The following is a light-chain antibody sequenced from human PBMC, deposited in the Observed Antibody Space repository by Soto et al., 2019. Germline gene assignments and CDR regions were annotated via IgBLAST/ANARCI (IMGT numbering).Light chain of an antibody. Sequence: SYVLTQTPSVSVAPGQTARITCGGNNIRNKSVQWYQQKPGQAPVVVVYDDTNRPSGIPERFSGSNSGNTATLTISRVEAGDEADYYCQVWDSSSDHWVFGGGTKVTVL. V-gene: IGLV3-21*02. CDR2: DDT. CDR1: NIRNKS. CDR3: QVWDSSSDHWV. J-gene: IGLJ3*02.